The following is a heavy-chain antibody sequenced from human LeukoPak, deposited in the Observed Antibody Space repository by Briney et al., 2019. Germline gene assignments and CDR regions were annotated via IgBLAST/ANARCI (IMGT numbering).Heavy chain of an antibody. CDR2: INTLGGST. CDR3: ANGKSSGWYTADY. J-gene: IGHJ4*02. V-gene: IGHV3-23*01. Sequence: GGSLRLSCAASGFTFSSYAMSWVRQAPGKGLEWVSTINTLGGSTYYADSVKGRFTISRDNSKNTLYLQMSSLRAEDTAVYYCANGKSSGWYTADYWGQGTLVTVSS. D-gene: IGHD6-19*01. CDR1: GFTFSSYA.